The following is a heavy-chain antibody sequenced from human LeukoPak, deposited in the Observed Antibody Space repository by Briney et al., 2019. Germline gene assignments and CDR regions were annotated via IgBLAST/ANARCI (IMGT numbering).Heavy chain of an antibody. V-gene: IGHV1-69*13. Sequence: SVKVSCKASGYTFTSYGISWVRQAPGQGLEWMGGIIPIFGTANYAQKFQGRVTITADESTSTAYMELSSLRSEDTAVYYCARDVSGYSYGYGDYWGQGTLVTVSS. D-gene: IGHD5-18*01. CDR2: IIPIFGTA. CDR3: ARDVSGYSYGYGDY. J-gene: IGHJ4*02. CDR1: GYTFTSYG.